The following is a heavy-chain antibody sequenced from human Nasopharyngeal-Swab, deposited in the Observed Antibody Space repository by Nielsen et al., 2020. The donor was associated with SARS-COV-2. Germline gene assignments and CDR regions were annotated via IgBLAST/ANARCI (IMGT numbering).Heavy chain of an antibody. CDR2: INPSGGST. D-gene: IGHD3-22*01. J-gene: IGHJ6*02. CDR3: ARDKSMIVVVITTHPYGMDV. V-gene: IGHV1-46*01. Sequence: VRQAPGQGLEWMGIINPSGGSTSYAQKLQGRVTMTRDTSTSTVYMELSSLRSEDTAVYYCARDKSMIVVVITTHPYGMDVWGQGTTVTVSS.